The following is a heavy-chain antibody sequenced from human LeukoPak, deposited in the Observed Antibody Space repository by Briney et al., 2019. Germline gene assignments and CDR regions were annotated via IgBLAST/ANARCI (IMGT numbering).Heavy chain of an antibody. V-gene: IGHV3-73*01. CDR1: RFTFTGSA. D-gene: IGHD2-15*01. CDR2: IRSKANINST. Sequence: RGSLKLSCAASRFTFTGSAMHWVRQASGKGLEWVGRIRSKANINSTGYAASVKGRFTISRDDSKNTAYLQMNSLKTEDTAVYYCRGVVVVVARDWFHPWGQGTLVTVSS. J-gene: IGHJ5*02. CDR3: RGVVVVVARDWFHP.